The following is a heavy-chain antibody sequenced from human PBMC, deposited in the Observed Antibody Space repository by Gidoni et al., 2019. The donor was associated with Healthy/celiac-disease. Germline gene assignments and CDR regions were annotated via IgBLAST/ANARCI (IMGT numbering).Heavy chain of an antibody. CDR1: GGSISSSSYY. Sequence: QLHLQESRSGLVKPSDTLSLTCPASGGSISSSSYYWGWIRPPPGKGLEWIGSIHYSWSTYYNPSLKRRVTISVDTSKNQFSLKLSSVTAADTAVYYCARVVVAARNWFDPWGQGTLVTVSS. V-gene: IGHV4-39*01. D-gene: IGHD2-15*01. CDR3: ARVVVAARNWFDP. CDR2: IHYSWST. J-gene: IGHJ5*02.